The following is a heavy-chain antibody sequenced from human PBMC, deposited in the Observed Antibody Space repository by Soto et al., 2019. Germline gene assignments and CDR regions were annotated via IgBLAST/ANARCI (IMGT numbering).Heavy chain of an antibody. Sequence: XSVKGSCXTAGSRFKLHYIRLVRQATGRGLEWVGIINPSGEHTNYAQQFRVRVAMTRDTSTSTAYMELRSLRSEDTAVYFCARISCKGGSCYLDFDHWGQGTLLTVYS. CDR2: INPSGEHT. CDR1: GSRFKLHY. J-gene: IGHJ4*02. V-gene: IGHV1-46*02. D-gene: IGHD2-15*01. CDR3: ARISCKGGSCYLDFDH.